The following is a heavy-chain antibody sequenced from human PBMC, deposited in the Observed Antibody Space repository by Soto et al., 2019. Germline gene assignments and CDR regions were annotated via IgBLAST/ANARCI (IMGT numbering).Heavy chain of an antibody. CDR1: GFTFSSYS. V-gene: IGHV3-48*02. J-gene: IGHJ5*02. Sequence: GGSLRLSCAASGFTFSSYSMIWVRQAPGKGLEWVSYISSSSSTIYYADSVKGRFTISRDNAKNSLYLQMNSLRDEDTAVYYCARTTVTTLGWFDPWGQGTLVTVSS. D-gene: IGHD4-17*01. CDR3: ARTTVTTLGWFDP. CDR2: ISSSSSTI.